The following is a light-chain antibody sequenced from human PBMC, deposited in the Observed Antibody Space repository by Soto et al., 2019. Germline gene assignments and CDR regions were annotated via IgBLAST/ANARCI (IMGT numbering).Light chain of an antibody. Sequence: DIQMTQSPSSLSASVGDRVTITCRASQTISTYLNWYQQEPGKAPKLLIYAASSLQSVVPSRFSGSGAGTDFTLTISSLQPEDFAAYYCQQSHGIPYTFGQGTKLEIK. CDR3: QQSHGIPYT. V-gene: IGKV1-39*01. J-gene: IGKJ2*01. CDR1: QTISTY. CDR2: AAS.